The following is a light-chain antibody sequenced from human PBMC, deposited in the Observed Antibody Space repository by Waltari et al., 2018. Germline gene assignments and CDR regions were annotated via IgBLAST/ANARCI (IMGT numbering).Light chain of an antibody. CDR3: QQYNNWPPAT. Sequence: EIVMTQSPATLSVSPGERATLSCRASQSVSSNLAWYQQQPGQAPRLLIYGASTRATGIPARFSGSGYGTEFTLTISSLQSEDFAVYYCQQYNNWPPATFGQGTKLEIK. CDR2: GAS. J-gene: IGKJ2*01. CDR1: QSVSSN. V-gene: IGKV3-15*01.